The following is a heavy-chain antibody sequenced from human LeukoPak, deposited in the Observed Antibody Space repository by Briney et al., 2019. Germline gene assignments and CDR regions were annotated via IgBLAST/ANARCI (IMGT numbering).Heavy chain of an antibody. CDR3: ATDTPAQDCTRTACLHYMDV. Sequence: GGSPRLSCEASGFTSKKYGMHWVRQAPGKGLEWVAFISHDGSDKYYADSVKGRFTISRDNSKNMLHLQMNSLSAEDTAVYYYATDTPAQDCTRTACLHYMDVRGKGTTVTVSS. J-gene: IGHJ6*03. CDR2: ISHDGSDK. CDR1: GFTSKKYG. V-gene: IGHV3-30*03. D-gene: IGHD2-2*01.